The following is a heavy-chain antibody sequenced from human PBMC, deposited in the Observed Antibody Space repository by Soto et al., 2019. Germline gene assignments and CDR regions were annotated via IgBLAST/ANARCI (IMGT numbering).Heavy chain of an antibody. V-gene: IGHV3-23*01. CDR3: AKAGGDC. CDR2: FTGSGGVT. CDR1: GFILSRYA. J-gene: IGHJ4*02. Sequence: GGSLRLSCAASGFILSRYAMSWVRQAPGKGLEWVSGFTGSGGVTSYADSVKGRFTISRDTSKNTFSLHMNNLRADDTALYYCAKAGGDCWGQGTPVTVSS. D-gene: IGHD3-10*01.